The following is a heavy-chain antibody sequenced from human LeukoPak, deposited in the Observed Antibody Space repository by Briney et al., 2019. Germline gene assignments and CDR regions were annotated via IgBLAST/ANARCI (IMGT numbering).Heavy chain of an antibody. V-gene: IGHV3-30*02. D-gene: IGHD1-26*01. CDR2: IRYDGSNK. J-gene: IGHJ4*02. CDR3: AREGWELPLHY. Sequence: GGSLRLSCAASGFTFSSYGMHWVRQAPGKGLEWVAFIRYDGSNKYYADSVKGRFTISRDNAKNSLYLQMNSLRAEDTAVYYCAREGWELPLHYWGQGTLVTVSS. CDR1: GFTFSSYG.